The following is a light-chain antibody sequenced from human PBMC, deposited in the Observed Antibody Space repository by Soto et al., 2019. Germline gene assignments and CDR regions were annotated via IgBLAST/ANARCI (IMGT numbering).Light chain of an antibody. V-gene: IGKV1-5*01. CDR3: HQYNSYSQT. Sequence: IPMTQSPSTLSASVGDRVSITCRASQSVSSWLAWYQQKPGKAPKLLIYDASGLESGVPSRFSGSGSRTEFTLTISSLQPDDFATYYCHQYNSYSQTFGQGTKVEIK. CDR2: DAS. J-gene: IGKJ1*01. CDR1: QSVSSW.